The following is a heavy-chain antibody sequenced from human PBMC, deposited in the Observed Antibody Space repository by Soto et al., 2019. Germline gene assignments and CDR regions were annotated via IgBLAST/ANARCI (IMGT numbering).Heavy chain of an antibody. J-gene: IGHJ6*02. V-gene: IGHV3-53*02. CDR2: IYSGGST. Sequence: EVQLVETGGGLIQPGGSLRLSCAASGFTVSSNYMRWVRQAPGKGLEWVSAIYSGGSTYYADSVKGRFTISRDHSKSTLCLQMNSLRAEDTAVYYCARVGSIGFSCMDVWGQGTTVTVSS. CDR3: ARVGSIGFSCMDV. D-gene: IGHD2-2*03. CDR1: GFTVSSNY.